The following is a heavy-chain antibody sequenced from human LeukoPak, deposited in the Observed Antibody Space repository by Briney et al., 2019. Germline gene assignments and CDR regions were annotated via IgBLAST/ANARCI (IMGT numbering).Heavy chain of an antibody. CDR3: ARGRAVAGIPFDF. V-gene: IGHV6-1*01. CDR1: GDSVSSKSAS. Sequence: SQTLSLTCAISGDSVSSKSASWNWIRQSPSRGLEWLGRTYYRSKWYNDYAMSLRSRMVFNPDTSKNQFSLQLNSLTPEDTAVYFCARGRAVAGIPFDFWGQGILVTVSS. CDR2: TYYRSKWYN. D-gene: IGHD6-19*01. J-gene: IGHJ4*02.